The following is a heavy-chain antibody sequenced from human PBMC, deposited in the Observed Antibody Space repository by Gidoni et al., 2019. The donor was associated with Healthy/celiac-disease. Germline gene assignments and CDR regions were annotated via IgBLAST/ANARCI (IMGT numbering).Heavy chain of an antibody. CDR3: ARYLTDYWYFDL. CDR1: GFTFSSYS. CDR2: ISSSSSYI. J-gene: IGHJ2*01. D-gene: IGHD3-16*01. V-gene: IGHV3-21*01. Sequence: EVQLVESGGGLVKPGGSLRLSCAASGFTFSSYSMTWVRQAPGKGLEWVSSISSSSSYIYYADSVKGRFTISRDNAKNSLYLQMNSLRAEDTAVYYCARYLTDYWYFDLWGRGTLVTVSS.